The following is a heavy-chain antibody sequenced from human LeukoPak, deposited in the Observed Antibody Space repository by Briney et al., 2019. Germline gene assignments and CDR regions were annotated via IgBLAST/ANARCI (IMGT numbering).Heavy chain of an antibody. J-gene: IGHJ6*03. CDR3: ARAYPTLRRAATRYYYMDV. V-gene: IGHV1-2*02. Sequence: GASVKVSCKASGYTFTSHFMHWVRQAPGQGLEWMGWINPNSGGTNYAQKFQGRVTMTRDTSISTAYMELSRLRSDDTAVYYCARAYPTLRRAATRYYYMDVWGKGTTVTISS. CDR1: GYTFTSHF. D-gene: IGHD2-15*01. CDR2: INPNSGGT.